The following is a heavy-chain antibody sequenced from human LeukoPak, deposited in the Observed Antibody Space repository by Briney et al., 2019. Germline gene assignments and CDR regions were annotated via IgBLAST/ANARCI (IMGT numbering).Heavy chain of an antibody. V-gene: IGHV1-8*03. CDR3: ARQWNWNQGGPFDI. J-gene: IGHJ3*02. CDR1: GYTFSNYD. D-gene: IGHD1-1*01. CDR2: MSPTNGDT. Sequence: GASVKVSCKASGYTFSNYDINWMRQATGQGLEWMAWMSPTNGDTGHAQKFQGRVTLTRDTSMSTAYMELTSLTSEDTAVYFCARQWNWNQGGPFDIWGQGTLVTVSS.